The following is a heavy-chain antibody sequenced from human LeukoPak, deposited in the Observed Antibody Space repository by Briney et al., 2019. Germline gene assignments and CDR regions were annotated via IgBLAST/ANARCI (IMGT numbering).Heavy chain of an antibody. CDR1: GXXXXSYX. J-gene: IGHJ3*02. V-gene: IGHV1-69*01. CDR2: XXXLXGTT. D-gene: IGHD3-16*02. Sequence: VXVSCKASGXXXXSYXXNWVXXAXGQGXXXMGXXXXLXGTTNYAQKFQDRVTITAYESTSTAYMELSSLRSEDTAVYYCARGTRYDYVWGSYRSLNDAFDIWGQGTMVTVSS. CDR3: ARGTRYDYVWGSYRSLNDAFDI.